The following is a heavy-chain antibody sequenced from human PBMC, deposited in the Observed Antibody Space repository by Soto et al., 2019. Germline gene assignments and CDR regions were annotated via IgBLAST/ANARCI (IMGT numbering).Heavy chain of an antibody. D-gene: IGHD2-21*01. Sequence: ASVKVSCKASGYTFTSYYMHWVRQAPGQGLEWMGIINPSGGSTSYAQKFQGRVTMTRDTSTSTVYMELSSLRSEDTAVYYCARYSVVVVIAAIYDYYYGMDVWAQGTTDTVS. V-gene: IGHV1-46*01. CDR1: GYTFTSYY. CDR3: ARYSVVVVIAAIYDYYYGMDV. CDR2: INPSGGST. J-gene: IGHJ6*02.